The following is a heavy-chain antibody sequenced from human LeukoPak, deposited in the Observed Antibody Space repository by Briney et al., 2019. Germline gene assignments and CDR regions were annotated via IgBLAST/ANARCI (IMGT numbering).Heavy chain of an antibody. CDR3: ARGGGYCSRTGCYGIDY. CDR2: IDGNGGTT. J-gene: IGHJ4*02. D-gene: IGHD2-2*01. CDR1: GFTFSSCV. V-gene: IGHV3-64*01. Sequence: GGSLRLSCAASGFTFSSCVMHWVRQAPGKGLEYVSTIDGNGGTTYYANSVKGRFTISRDNSKNTLNLQMGSLRAEDMAVYYCARGGGYCSRTGCYGIDYWGQGTLVTVSS.